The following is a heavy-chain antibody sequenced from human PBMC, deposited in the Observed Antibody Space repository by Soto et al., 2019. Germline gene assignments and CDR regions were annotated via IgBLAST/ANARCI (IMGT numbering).Heavy chain of an antibody. V-gene: IGHV1-69*01. CDR1: GGTFSSYA. D-gene: IGHD6-6*01. CDR3: TRDRQRKYGIGCYNYSYYCMDV. Sequence: QVQLVQSGAEVKKPGSSVKVGCKASGGTFSSYAISWVRQAPGQGLEWMGGIIPIFGTANYAQKFQGRVTNAADEFTTKANKELSSLRSEDTAVYSCTRDRQRKYGIGCYNYSYYCMDVWGHGSTVTVAS. J-gene: IGHJ6*02. CDR2: IIPIFGTA.